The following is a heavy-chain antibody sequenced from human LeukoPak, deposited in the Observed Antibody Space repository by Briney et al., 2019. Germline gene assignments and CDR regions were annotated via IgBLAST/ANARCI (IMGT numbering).Heavy chain of an antibody. J-gene: IGHJ3*02. Sequence: ASVKVSCKASGYTFTSYYMHWVRQAPGQGLEWMGIINPSGGSTSYAQKFQGRVTMTRDTSTSTVYMELSSLRSEDTAVYYCARVGSVVVVPAALMGAFDIWGQGTMVTVSS. CDR3: ARVGSVVVVPAALMGAFDI. D-gene: IGHD2-2*01. CDR2: INPSGGST. CDR1: GYTFTSYY. V-gene: IGHV1-46*01.